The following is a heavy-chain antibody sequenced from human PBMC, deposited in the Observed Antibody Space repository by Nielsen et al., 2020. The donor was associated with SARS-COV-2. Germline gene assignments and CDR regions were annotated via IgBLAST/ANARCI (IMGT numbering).Heavy chain of an antibody. V-gene: IGHV3-23*01. Sequence: GESLKISCAASGFTFSSYAMSWVRQAPGKGLEWVSAISGSGGSTYYADSVKGRFTISRDNSKNTLYLQMNSLRAEDTAVYYCARGGLAAAGNFDCWGQGTLVTVSS. CDR1: GFTFSSYA. D-gene: IGHD6-13*01. CDR2: ISGSGGST. CDR3: ARGGLAAAGNFDC. J-gene: IGHJ4*02.